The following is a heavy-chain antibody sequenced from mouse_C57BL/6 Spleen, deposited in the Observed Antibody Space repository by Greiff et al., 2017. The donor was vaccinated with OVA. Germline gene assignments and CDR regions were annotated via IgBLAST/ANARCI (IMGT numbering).Heavy chain of an antibody. CDR1: GYTFTSYW. CDR3: AREYYGSSYVESYWYFDV. Sequence: LVESGAELAKPGASVKLSCKASGYTFTSYWMHWVKQRPGQGLEWIGYINPSSGYTKYNQKFKDKATLTADKSSSTAYMQLSSLTYEDSAVYYCAREYYGSSYVESYWYFDVWGTGTTVTVSS. J-gene: IGHJ1*03. V-gene: IGHV1-7*01. CDR2: INPSSGYT. D-gene: IGHD1-1*01.